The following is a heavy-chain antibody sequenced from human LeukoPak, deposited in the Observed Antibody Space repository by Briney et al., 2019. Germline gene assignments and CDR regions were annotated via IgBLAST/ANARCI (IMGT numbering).Heavy chain of an antibody. CDR1: GGSFSGYY. CDR3: AANSADYNTLGSSYKV. V-gene: IGHV4-34*01. J-gene: IGHJ4*02. Sequence: SETLSLTCAVYGGSFSGYYWSWIRQPPGKGLEWIGEINHSGSTNYNPSLKSRVTISVDTSKNQFSLKLNSVTAADTAVFYCAANSADYNTLGSSYKVWGQETLVTVSS. D-gene: IGHD3-10*01. CDR2: INHSGST.